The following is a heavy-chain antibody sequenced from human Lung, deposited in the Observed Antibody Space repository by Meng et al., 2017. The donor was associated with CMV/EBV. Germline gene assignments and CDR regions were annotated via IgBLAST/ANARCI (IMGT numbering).Heavy chain of an antibody. D-gene: IGHD1-1*01. Sequence: GELVQLGSELKKPGASVKVSCKASGYTFTGYYIHWVRQAPGQGLEWMGWINPNTGGTKYAQKFQGWVTLTRDTSISTAYMELSRLRSDDTAVYYCARGRYELIWGLFDPWGQGTLVTVSS. CDR3: ARGRYELIWGLFDP. V-gene: IGHV1-2*04. CDR2: INPNTGGT. J-gene: IGHJ5*02. CDR1: GYTFTGYY.